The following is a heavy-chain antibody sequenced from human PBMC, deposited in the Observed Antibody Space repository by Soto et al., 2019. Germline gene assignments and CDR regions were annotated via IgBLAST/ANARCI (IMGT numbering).Heavy chain of an antibody. CDR2: LYNHGKT. CDR3: ARLTGAERY. D-gene: IGHD7-27*01. CDR1: GFIVSSSH. V-gene: IGHV3-53*01. Sequence: EVQLVESGGGLTQPGGSLRLSCVVSGFIVSSSHMIWVRQAPGKGLEGVSILYNHGKTNYVDSVKGRFTITRDNAKNTVYLQLNSLRVEETAVYYCARLTGAERYWGQGALVTVSS. J-gene: IGHJ4*02.